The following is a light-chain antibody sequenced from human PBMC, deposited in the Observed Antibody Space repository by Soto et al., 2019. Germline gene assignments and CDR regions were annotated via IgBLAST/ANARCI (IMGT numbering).Light chain of an antibody. CDR1: QSVSNNY. CDR3: QHYSNIPQT. J-gene: IGKJ1*01. Sequence: EIVLTQSPGTLSLSPGERATLSCRASQSVSNNYFAWFQQKPGQAPRLLIFGASTRASGIPDRFTGGGSGTDFTLTISRLEPEDFAMYYCQHYSNIPQTFGQGTKVDIK. CDR2: GAS. V-gene: IGKV3-20*01.